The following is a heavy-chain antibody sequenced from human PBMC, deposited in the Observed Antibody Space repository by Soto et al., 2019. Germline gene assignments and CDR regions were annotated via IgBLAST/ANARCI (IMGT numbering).Heavy chain of an antibody. D-gene: IGHD6-13*01. CDR2: ISAYNGNT. Sequence: ASVKVSCKASGYTFTSYGISWVRQAPGQGLEWMGWISAYNGNTNYAQKLQGRVTMTTDTSASTAYMELSSLRSEDTAVYYCARDPSPIAAAGTWDYWGQGTLVTVS. CDR1: GYTFTSYG. CDR3: ARDPSPIAAAGTWDY. V-gene: IGHV1-18*01. J-gene: IGHJ4*02.